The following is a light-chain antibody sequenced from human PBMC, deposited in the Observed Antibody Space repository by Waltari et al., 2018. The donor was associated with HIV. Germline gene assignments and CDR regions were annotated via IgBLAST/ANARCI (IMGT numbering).Light chain of an antibody. CDR2: DVT. V-gene: IGLV2-14*03. Sequence: QSALTQPASVSGSPGQSITISCTGSSRDVGGYNFFSWYQQHPGKAPRVLIYDVTTRPSGVSDRFSGSRSGDTASLTISGLQPEDEADYYCESYTSTSVWVFGGGTRLTVL. CDR1: SRDVGGYNF. J-gene: IGLJ3*02. CDR3: ESYTSTSVWV.